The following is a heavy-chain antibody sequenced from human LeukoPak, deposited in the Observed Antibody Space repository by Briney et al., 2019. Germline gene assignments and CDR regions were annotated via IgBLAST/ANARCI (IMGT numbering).Heavy chain of an antibody. D-gene: IGHD3-10*01. J-gene: IGHJ4*02. Sequence: GGSLRLSCAASGFTFSSYAMSWVRQAPGKGLEWVSSISGSGHSTYYADSVKGRFTVSRDNSKNTLHLQMNSLRAEDTAVYYCAKDRDYSGSGNYYYYYFDSWGQGTLVTVSS. V-gene: IGHV3-23*01. CDR1: GFTFSSYA. CDR2: ISGSGHST. CDR3: AKDRDYSGSGNYYYYYFDS.